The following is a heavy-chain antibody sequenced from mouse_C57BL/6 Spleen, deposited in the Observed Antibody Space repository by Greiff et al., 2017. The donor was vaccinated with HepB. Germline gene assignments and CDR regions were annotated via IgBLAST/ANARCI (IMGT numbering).Heavy chain of an antibody. CDR1: GFTFSSYA. CDR2: ISDGGSYT. Sequence: DVKLVESGGGLVKPGGSLKLSCAASGFTFSSYAMSWVRQTPEKRLEWVATISDGGSYTYYPDNVKGRFTISRDNAKNNLYLQMSHLKSEDTAMYYCARERLRRYAMDYWGQGTSVTVSS. D-gene: IGHD2-4*01. CDR3: ARERLRRYAMDY. J-gene: IGHJ4*01. V-gene: IGHV5-4*01.